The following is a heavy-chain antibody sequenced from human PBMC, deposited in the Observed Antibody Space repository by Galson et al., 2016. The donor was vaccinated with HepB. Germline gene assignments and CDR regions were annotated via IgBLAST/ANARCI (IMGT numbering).Heavy chain of an antibody. CDR2: ISASGGYV. CDR3: AKVTACTSTSCPGFFDY. D-gene: IGHD2-2*01. V-gene: IGHV3-23*01. CDR1: GFTFSSYA. J-gene: IGHJ4*02. Sequence: SLRLSCAASGFTFSSYAMSWVRQAPGKGLEWGSFISASGGYVRYAGSVKGRFTISRDPSKNTLFLQMNSLRPEDTAVYFCAKVTACTSTSCPGFFDYWGQGTLVTVSS.